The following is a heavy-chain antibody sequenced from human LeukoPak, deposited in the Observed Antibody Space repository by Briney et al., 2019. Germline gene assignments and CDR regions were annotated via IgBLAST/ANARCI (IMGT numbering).Heavy chain of an antibody. CDR1: VFTFSSYA. CDR3: AKGCYDYVWGSYYFDY. J-gene: IGHJ4*02. V-gene: IGHV3-23*01. Sequence: GGSLRLSCAASVFTFSSYAMSWVRQAPGRGVEWVSAICGGGGSTNYADSVKGRFTVSRDNSRDALYLQMNSLRAEDTAVYYCAKGCYDYVWGSYYFDYWGQGTLVTVSS. CDR2: ICGGGGST. D-gene: IGHD3-16*01.